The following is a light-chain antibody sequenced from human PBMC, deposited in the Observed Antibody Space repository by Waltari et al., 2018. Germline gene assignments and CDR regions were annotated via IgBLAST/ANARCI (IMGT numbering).Light chain of an antibody. Sequence: SYELTQPSSVSVSPGQTARITCSGDVLAKTYARWFQQKPGQAPLLVIYKDTERPSGIPGRFSGSSSGTTVTLTVSGAQVEDEVDYDCYSAAEVFGGGTKLTVL. V-gene: IGLV3-27*01. CDR1: VLAKTY. CDR3: YSAAEV. CDR2: KDT. J-gene: IGLJ2*01.